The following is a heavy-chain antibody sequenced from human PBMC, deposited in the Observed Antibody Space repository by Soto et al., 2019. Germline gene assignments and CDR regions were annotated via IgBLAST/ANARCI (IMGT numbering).Heavy chain of an antibody. V-gene: IGHV3-30*18. D-gene: IGHD5-12*01. CDR3: AKDGKRWLQQYYFDY. J-gene: IGHJ4*02. CDR2: ISYDGSNK. CDR1: GFTFSSYG. Sequence: QVQLVESGGGVVQPGRSLRLSCAASGFTFSSYGMHWVRQAPGKGLEWVAVISYDGSNKYYADSVKGRFTISRDNSKNALYQQMNSLRAEDTAVYYCAKDGKRWLQQYYFDYWGQGTLVTVSS.